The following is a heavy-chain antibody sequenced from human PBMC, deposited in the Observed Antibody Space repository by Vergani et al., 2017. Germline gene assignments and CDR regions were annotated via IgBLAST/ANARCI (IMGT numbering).Heavy chain of an antibody. CDR2: IYYSGGT. J-gene: IGHJ6*02. V-gene: IGHV4-59*01. CDR3: ARDLSLDV. Sequence: QVQLQESGPGLVKPSETLSLTCTVSGGSISSYYWSWILQPPGKGLEWIGYIYYSGGTNYNPSLKSRVTISVDTSKNQFSLKLSSVTAADTAVYYCARDLSLDVWGQGTTVTVSS. CDR1: GGSISSYY.